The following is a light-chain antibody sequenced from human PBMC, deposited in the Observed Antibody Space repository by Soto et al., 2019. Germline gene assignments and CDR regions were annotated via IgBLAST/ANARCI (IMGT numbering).Light chain of an antibody. CDR1: QYINTR. CDR3: HQRQSWPRR. J-gene: IGKJ1*01. V-gene: IGKV3-11*01. Sequence: EIVLTQSPATRSSFACSSGTSSYMASQYINTRLAWYQHRPGQAPRLLIYQTSIRAAGIPARFSASGTGTDFNLTISDVHPVDFAVYYCHQRQSWPRRFAQGTKLDIK. CDR2: QTS.